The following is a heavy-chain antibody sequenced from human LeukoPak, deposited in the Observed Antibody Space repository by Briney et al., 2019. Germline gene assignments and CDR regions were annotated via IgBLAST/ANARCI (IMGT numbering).Heavy chain of an antibody. CDR2: INPNSGGT. CDR3: ARQYDSSGYYWDYFDY. Sequence: ASVKVSCKASGYTFTGYYMHWVRQAPGQGLEWTGWINPNSGGTNYAQKFQGRVTMTRDTSISTDYMELSRLRSDDTAVYYCARQYDSSGYYWDYFDYWGQGTLVTVSS. CDR1: GYTFTGYY. V-gene: IGHV1-2*02. D-gene: IGHD3-22*01. J-gene: IGHJ4*02.